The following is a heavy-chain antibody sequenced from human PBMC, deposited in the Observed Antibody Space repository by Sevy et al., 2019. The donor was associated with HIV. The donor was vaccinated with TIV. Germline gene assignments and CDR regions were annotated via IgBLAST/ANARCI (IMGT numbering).Heavy chain of an antibody. V-gene: IGHV3-30*02. CDR2: TRNDGSTK. Sequence: GGSLRLSCTAAGFTFSGYTMNWVRQAPGKGLEWVTFTRNDGSTKYYADSVRGRFTASRDKPKNTLYLQMNSLRPEDTAVYYCVKGPHPAVTTSYALDVWGQGTTVTVSS. J-gene: IGHJ6*02. CDR1: GFTFSGYT. D-gene: IGHD4-17*01. CDR3: VKGPHPAVTTSYALDV.